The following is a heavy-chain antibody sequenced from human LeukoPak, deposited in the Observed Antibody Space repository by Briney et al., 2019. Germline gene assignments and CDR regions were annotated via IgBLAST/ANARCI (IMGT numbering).Heavy chain of an antibody. J-gene: IGHJ3*02. CDR2: IYYSGST. Sequence: SETLSLTCTVSGGSISNYYWSWIRQPPGKGLEWIGYIYYSGSTNYNPSLKSRVTISVGTSKDHFSLKLTSVTAADTAVYYCARGGFDILTGHYPHDAFDIWGQGTLVTVSS. V-gene: IGHV4-59*01. CDR1: GGSISNYY. D-gene: IGHD3-9*01. CDR3: ARGGFDILTGHYPHDAFDI.